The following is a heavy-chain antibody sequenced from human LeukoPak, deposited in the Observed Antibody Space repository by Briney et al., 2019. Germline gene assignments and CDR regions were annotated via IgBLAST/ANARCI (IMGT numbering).Heavy chain of an antibody. D-gene: IGHD3-9*01. CDR2: IYYSGST. Sequence: SETLSVTCTVSGGSVSSRSYYCSWIRQPPGKGLEWIGYIYYSGSTNYNPSLKSRVTISVDTSKNQFSLKLSSVTAADTAVYYCASRYFDWLSGDAENFQHWGQGTLVTVYS. CDR3: ASRYFDWLSGDAENFQH. CDR1: GGSVSSRSYY. V-gene: IGHV4-61*01. J-gene: IGHJ1*01.